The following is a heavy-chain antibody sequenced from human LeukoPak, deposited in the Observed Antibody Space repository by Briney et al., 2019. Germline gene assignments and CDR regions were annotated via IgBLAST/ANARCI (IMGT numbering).Heavy chain of an antibody. V-gene: IGHV1-18*01. CDR1: GYNFRSYG. Sequence: ASVKVSCKASGYNFRSYGFSWVRQAPGQGLEWMGWISGYTGNPKYAQRFQGRVTMTTDTSTTTAYMELRSLRFDDTAVYFCARVIPPPTAGGAFDIWGQGTMVTVSS. CDR3: ARVIPPPTAGGAFDI. D-gene: IGHD2-21*02. J-gene: IGHJ3*02. CDR2: ISGYTGNP.